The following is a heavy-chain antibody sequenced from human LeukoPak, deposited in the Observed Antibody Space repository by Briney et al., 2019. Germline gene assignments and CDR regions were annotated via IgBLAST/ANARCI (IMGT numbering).Heavy chain of an antibody. Sequence: SETLSLTCTVSGGSISPYYWSWIRQPPGKGLEWIGYIYYSGSTNYNPSLKSRVTISVDTSKNHFSLKLNSVTAADTAVYYCARQAPGYCSGGSCYSTKYYFDYWGQGTLVTVSS. D-gene: IGHD2-15*01. CDR2: IYYSGST. CDR3: ARQAPGYCSGGSCYSTKYYFDY. J-gene: IGHJ4*02. CDR1: GGSISPYY. V-gene: IGHV4-59*08.